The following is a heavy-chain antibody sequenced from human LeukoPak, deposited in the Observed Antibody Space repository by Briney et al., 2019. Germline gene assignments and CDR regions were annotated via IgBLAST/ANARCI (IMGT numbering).Heavy chain of an antibody. CDR3: ARDRRAGYDSSGYYEIDAFDI. D-gene: IGHD3-22*01. V-gene: IGHV3-21*01. Sequence: KSGGSLRLSCAASGFTFSSYSMNWVRQAPGKGLEWVSSIGSSSSYIYYADSVKGRFTISRDNAKNSLYLQMNSLRAEDTAVYYCARDRRAGYDSSGYYEIDAFDIWGQGTMVTVS. J-gene: IGHJ3*02. CDR2: IGSSSSYI. CDR1: GFTFSSYS.